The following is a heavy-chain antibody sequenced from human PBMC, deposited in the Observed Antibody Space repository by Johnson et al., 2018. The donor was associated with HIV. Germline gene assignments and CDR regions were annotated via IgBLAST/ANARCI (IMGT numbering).Heavy chain of an antibody. V-gene: IGHV3-53*01. Sequence: ADSVKGRFTISRDNSKHTLYLQMNSLRAEDTAVYYCARHYSSGWSHDAFDIWGQGTMVTVSS. CDR3: ARHYSSGWSHDAFDI. J-gene: IGHJ3*02. D-gene: IGHD6-19*01.